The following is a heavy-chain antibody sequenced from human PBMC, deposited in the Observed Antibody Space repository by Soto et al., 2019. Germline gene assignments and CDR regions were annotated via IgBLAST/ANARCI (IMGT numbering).Heavy chain of an antibody. CDR3: ARMCYDYDGLFDY. J-gene: IGHJ4*02. D-gene: IGHD4-17*01. CDR1: GGTFSSYA. CDR2: IIPIFGTA. V-gene: IGHV1-69*06. Sequence: QVQLVQSGAEVKKPGSSVKVSCKASGGTFSSYAISWVRQAPGQGLEWMGGIIPIFGTANYAQKFQGRVTIPADKSTSTAYKELSSLRSEAKAVYYCARMCYDYDGLFDYWGQGTLVTVSS.